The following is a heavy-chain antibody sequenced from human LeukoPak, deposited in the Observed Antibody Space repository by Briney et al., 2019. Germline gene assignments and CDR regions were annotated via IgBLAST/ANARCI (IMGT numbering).Heavy chain of an antibody. CDR2: INPSGGST. D-gene: IGHD3-16*01. CDR3: ARDRQGVGWGTGFDY. CDR1: GYTFTSYY. V-gene: IGHV1-46*01. Sequence: ASVKVSCKASGYTFTSYYMHWVRQAPGQGLEWMGIINPSGGSTSYAQKFQGRVTMTRDTSTSTVYMDLSSLRSEDTAVYYCARDRQGVGWGTGFDYWGQGTLVTVSS. J-gene: IGHJ4*02.